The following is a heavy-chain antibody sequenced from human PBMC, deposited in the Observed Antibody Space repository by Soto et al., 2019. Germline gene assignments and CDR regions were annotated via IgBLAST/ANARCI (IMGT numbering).Heavy chain of an antibody. CDR1: GFTFSSYA. J-gene: IGHJ4*02. CDR2: INSNGGST. CDR3: HGYGY. V-gene: IGHV3-64*04. D-gene: IGHD5-12*01. Sequence: TGGSLRLSCSASGFTFSSYAMHWVRQAPGKGLEYVSAINSNGGSTYYADSVKGRFTISRDNSKSTVSLHMNSLRAEDTAVYYCHGYGYWGQGTLVTVSS.